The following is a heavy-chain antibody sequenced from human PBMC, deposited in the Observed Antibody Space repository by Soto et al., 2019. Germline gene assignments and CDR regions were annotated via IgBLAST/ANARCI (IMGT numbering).Heavy chain of an antibody. V-gene: IGHV1-3*01. J-gene: IGHJ5*02. Sequence: GASVKVSCKASGYTFTRYAIHWLRQAPGQRLEWMGWINPVNGNRKYSQNLQARVTITRDTSASTAYMELSSLRSEDTAVYYCARVGTGDSGVVISWFDPWGQGTLVTVSS. D-gene: IGHD3-3*01. CDR2: INPVNGNR. CDR3: ARVGTGDSGVVISWFDP. CDR1: GYTFTRYA.